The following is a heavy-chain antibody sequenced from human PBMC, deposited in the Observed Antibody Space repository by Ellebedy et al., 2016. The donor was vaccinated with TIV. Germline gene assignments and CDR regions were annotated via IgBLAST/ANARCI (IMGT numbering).Heavy chain of an antibody. CDR1: GYTFTAYH. J-gene: IGHJ4*02. V-gene: IGHV1-2*02. CDR2: INPNSGGT. Sequence: ASVKVSCKTSGYTFTAYHIHWVRQAPGQGLEWMGWINPNSGGTKYAQKFQGRVTMTRNTSASTAYMELSSLRSEDTAVYYCARVSVAGPLDYWGQGTLVTVSS. CDR3: ARVSVAGPLDY. D-gene: IGHD6-19*01.